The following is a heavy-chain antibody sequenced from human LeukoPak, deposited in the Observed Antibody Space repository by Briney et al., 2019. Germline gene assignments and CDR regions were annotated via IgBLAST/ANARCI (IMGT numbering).Heavy chain of an antibody. CDR3: ARGSRILGYCSSTSCYVDY. V-gene: IGHV1-8*01. CDR1: GYTFTSYD. CDR2: MNPNSGNT. D-gene: IGHD2-2*01. Sequence: ASVKVSCKASGYTFTSYDINWVRQATGQGREWMGWMNPNSGNTGYAQKFQGRVTMTRNTSISTAYMELSSLRSEDTAVYYCARGSRILGYCSSTSCYVDYWGQGTLVTVSS. J-gene: IGHJ4*02.